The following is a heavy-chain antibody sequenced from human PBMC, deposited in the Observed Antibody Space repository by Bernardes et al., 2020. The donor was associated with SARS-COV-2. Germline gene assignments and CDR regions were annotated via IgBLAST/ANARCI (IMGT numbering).Heavy chain of an antibody. CDR1: GFTFRSPW. J-gene: IGHJ6*02. CDR2: INTDGRTT. Sequence: GGSLRLSCAASGFTFRSPWMHWVRQAPGTGLEWVSRINTDGRTTHYADSVKGRFTISRDNAKNTLYLQMNSLRDEDTAVYYCARGTVAVKNGMDVWGQGATVTVSS. D-gene: IGHD1-26*01. CDR3: ARGTVAVKNGMDV. V-gene: IGHV3-74*01.